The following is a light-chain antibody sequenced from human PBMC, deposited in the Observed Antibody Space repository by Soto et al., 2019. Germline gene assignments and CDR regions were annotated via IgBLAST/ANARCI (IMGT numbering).Light chain of an antibody. J-gene: IGLJ1*01. CDR2: EVS. Sequence: QPALTQPASVSGSPGQSITISCTGTSSDVGNYKYVSWYQQHPGKAPKLMIYEVSNRPSGVSNRFSGSKSGTTAPLTISGLQAEDETDYYCFSYTSSGTYVFGTGTKVTVL. CDR1: SSDVGNYKY. V-gene: IGLV2-14*01. CDR3: FSYTSSGTYV.